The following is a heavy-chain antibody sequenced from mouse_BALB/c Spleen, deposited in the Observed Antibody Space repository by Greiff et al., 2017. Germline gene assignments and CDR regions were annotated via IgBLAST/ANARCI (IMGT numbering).Heavy chain of an antibody. CDR2: ISSGGST. CDR1: GFTFSSYA. V-gene: IGHV5-6-5*01. Sequence: EVKLVESGGGLVKPGGSLKLSCAASGFTFSSYAMSWVRQTPEKRLEWVTSISSGGSTYYPDSVKGRFTISRDNARNIMYLQMSSLRSEDTAMYYCARDGRGRDYYAMDYWGQGTSVTVSS. J-gene: IGHJ4*01. CDR3: ARDGRGRDYYAMDY.